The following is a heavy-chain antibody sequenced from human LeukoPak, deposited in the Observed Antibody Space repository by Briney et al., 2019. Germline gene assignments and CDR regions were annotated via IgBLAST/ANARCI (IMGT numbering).Heavy chain of an antibody. CDR3: ARGTGMATIYWYFDL. CDR2: IYYSGST. V-gene: IGHV4-39*01. J-gene: IGHJ2*01. Sequence: SETLSLTCSVSSGSISSSSFYWGWIRQPPGKGLEWIGSIYYSGSTYYNPSLKSRVTISVDTSKNQFSLKLSSVTAADTAVYYCARGTGMATIYWYFDLWGRGTLVTVSS. CDR1: SGSISSSSFY. D-gene: IGHD5-24*01.